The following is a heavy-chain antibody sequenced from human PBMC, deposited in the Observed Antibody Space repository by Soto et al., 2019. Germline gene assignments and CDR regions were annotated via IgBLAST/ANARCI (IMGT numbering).Heavy chain of an antibody. D-gene: IGHD3-16*02. V-gene: IGHV1-46*01. CDR1: GYTFTSYY. J-gene: IGHJ3*02. CDR2: INPSGGST. CDR3: ARDLTFGGVIEGGAFDI. Sequence: GASVKVSCKPSGYTFTSYYMHWVRQAPGQGLEWMGIINPSGGSTSYAQKFQGRVTMTRDTSTSTVYMELSSLRSEDTAVYYCARDLTFGGVIEGGAFDIWGQGTMVTVSS.